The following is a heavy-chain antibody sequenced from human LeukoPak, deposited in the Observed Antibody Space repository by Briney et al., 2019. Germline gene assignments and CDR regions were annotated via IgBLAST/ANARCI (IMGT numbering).Heavy chain of an antibody. J-gene: IGHJ4*02. CDR3: VRGVIVGYYGSGSYLYYFDY. CDR1: GYTLTSYG. D-gene: IGHD3-10*01. Sequence: ASVKVSCKASGYTLTSYGISWVRQAPGQGLEWMGWISAYNGNTNYAQKLQGRVTMTTDTSTSTAYMELRSLRSDDTAVYYCVRGVIVGYYGSGSYLYYFDYWGQGTLVTVSS. CDR2: ISAYNGNT. V-gene: IGHV1-18*01.